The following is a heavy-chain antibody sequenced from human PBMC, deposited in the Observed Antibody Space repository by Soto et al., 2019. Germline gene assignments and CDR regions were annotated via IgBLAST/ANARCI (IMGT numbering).Heavy chain of an antibody. CDR3: ARGGGIVVVTAPYDP. V-gene: IGHV1-46*03. J-gene: IGHJ5*02. D-gene: IGHD2-21*02. CDR2: NNPSGGYT. Sequence: KTPGQGLEWLGINNPSGGYTTYAQRFLGRVTMTSDTSTSTVHMELGSLTSEDTAVYYCARGGGIVVVTAPYDPWGQGTLVTVSS.